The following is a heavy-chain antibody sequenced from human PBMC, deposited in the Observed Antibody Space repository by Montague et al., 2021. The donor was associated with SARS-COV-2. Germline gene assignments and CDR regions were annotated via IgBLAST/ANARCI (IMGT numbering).Heavy chain of an antibody. J-gene: IGHJ1*01. CDR3: ARDGDYGGTWYSFLQN. CDR2: TFYRSQWHT. CDR1: GDSVSSDTAA. Sequence: CAISGDSVSSDTAAWHWIRQSPSRGLEWLGRTFYRSQWHTDSAAXVRSRISFSGDISKNQFSLHLNSVTPEDTAIYYCARDGDYGGTWYSFLQNWGQGILVIVSS. D-gene: IGHD4-17*01. V-gene: IGHV6-1*01.